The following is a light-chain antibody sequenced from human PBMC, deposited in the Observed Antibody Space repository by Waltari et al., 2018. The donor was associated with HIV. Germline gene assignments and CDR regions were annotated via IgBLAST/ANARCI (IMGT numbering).Light chain of an antibody. CDR3: VTWDNSLSAYV. Sequence: QSVLTQPPSLSAAPGQRVTISCSGSSSNIGHNYVSWYQQLPGTAPKLVIDDNNKRPSWMPDRFSGSKSGTSATLGITGLQTGDEADYYCVTWDNSLSAYVFGTGTKVTVL. J-gene: IGLJ1*01. V-gene: IGLV1-51*01. CDR1: SSNIGHNY. CDR2: DNN.